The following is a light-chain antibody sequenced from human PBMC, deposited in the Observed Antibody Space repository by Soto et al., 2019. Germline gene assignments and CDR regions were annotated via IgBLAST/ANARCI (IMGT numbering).Light chain of an antibody. CDR1: QSVSSSY. V-gene: IGKV3-20*01. CDR3: QQYGSPPT. CDR2: GAS. J-gene: IGKJ1*01. Sequence: ESLLTQSPGTLSLSPGERATLSWRASQSVSSSYLAWYQQKPGHAPRLLIYGASSRATGIPDSLSGSGSGTDFTLTISRLEPEDSAVYYCQQYGSPPTFGQGTQVDIK.